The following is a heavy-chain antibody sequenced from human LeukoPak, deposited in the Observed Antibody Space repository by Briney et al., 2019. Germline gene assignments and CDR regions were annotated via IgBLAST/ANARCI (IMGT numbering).Heavy chain of an antibody. CDR3: AREGRYFDWLLFDY. Sequence: ASVKVSCKASGYTFTSYAMHWVRQAPGQRLEWMGWINAVNGNTKYSQKFQGRVTITRDTSASTAYMEMSSLRSEDTAVYYCAREGRYFDWLLFDYWGQGTLVTVSS. CDR2: INAVNGNT. J-gene: IGHJ4*02. D-gene: IGHD3-9*01. CDR1: GYTFTSYA. V-gene: IGHV1-3*01.